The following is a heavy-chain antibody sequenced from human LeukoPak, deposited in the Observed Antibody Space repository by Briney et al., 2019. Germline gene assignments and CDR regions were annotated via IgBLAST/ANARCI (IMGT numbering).Heavy chain of an antibody. D-gene: IGHD4-17*01. CDR1: GGFITSGIHW. Sequence: GTLSLTCTVSGGFITSGIHWWSWARQTPGKGLEWIGEIYQSGTTNYKPSLKSRVTMSLDKSRNLFSLQLSSVTAADTAVYYCATYFYGDYALHYFDYWGQGALVTVSS. CDR2: IYQSGTT. CDR3: ATYFYGDYALHYFDY. J-gene: IGHJ4*02. V-gene: IGHV4-4*02.